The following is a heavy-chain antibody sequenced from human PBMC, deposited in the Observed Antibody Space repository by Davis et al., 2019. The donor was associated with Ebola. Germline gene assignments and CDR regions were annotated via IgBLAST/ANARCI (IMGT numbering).Heavy chain of an antibody. Sequence: ASVKVSCKASGYTFTGYYMHWVRQAPGQGLEWMGWINPNSGDTNYAQKFQGRVTMTRDTSISTAYMELSRLRSDDTAVYYCARGYSNHYYYYYMDVWGKGTTVTVSS. V-gene: IGHV1-2*02. CDR3: ARGYSNHYYYYYMDV. J-gene: IGHJ6*03. CDR1: GYTFTGYY. CDR2: INPNSGDT. D-gene: IGHD4-11*01.